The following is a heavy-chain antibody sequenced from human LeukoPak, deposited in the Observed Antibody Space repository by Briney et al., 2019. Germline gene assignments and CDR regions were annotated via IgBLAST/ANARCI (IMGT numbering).Heavy chain of an antibody. V-gene: IGHV4-34*01. CDR1: GGSFSGYY. D-gene: IGHD6-19*01. Sequence: PSETLSLTCAVYGGSFSGYYWSWIRQPPGKGLEWIGEINHSGSTNYNPSLKSRVTISVDTSKNQFSLKLSSVTAADTAVYYCARGASSGWYRSGWFDPWGQGTLVTVSS. CDR2: INHSGST. CDR3: ARGASSGWYRSGWFDP. J-gene: IGHJ5*02.